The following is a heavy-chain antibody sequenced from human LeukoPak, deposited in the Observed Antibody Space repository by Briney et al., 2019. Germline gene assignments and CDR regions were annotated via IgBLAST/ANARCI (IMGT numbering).Heavy chain of an antibody. D-gene: IGHD5-24*01. J-gene: IGHJ4*02. CDR2: ISGSGGST. Sequence: GGSLRLSCAASGFTFSRYAMSWVRQAPGKGLEWVSAISGSGGSTYYADSVKGRLTISRDNSKNTLYLQMHSLRAEDMALYYCAKVIGIFEMGFDYWGQGTLVTVSS. CDR3: AKVIGIFEMGFDY. CDR1: GFTFSRYA. V-gene: IGHV3-23*01.